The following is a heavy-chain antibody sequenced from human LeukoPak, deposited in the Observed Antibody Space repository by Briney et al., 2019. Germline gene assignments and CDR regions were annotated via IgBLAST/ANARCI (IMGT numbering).Heavy chain of an antibody. J-gene: IGHJ4*02. V-gene: IGHV4-39*07. CDR3: ARAIRDYGDYVMAPPYYFDY. CDR2: IYDSGST. Sequence: SETLSLTCTVSGGSIRSSYYYWGWIRQPPGKGLEWIGSIYDSGSTYYNPSLKSRVTISIDTSKNQFSLKLSSVTAADTAVYYCARAIRDYGDYVMAPPYYFDYWGQGTLVTVSS. CDR1: GGSIRSSYYY. D-gene: IGHD4-17*01.